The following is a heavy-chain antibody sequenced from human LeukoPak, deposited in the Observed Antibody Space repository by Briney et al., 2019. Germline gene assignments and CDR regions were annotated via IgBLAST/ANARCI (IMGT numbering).Heavy chain of an antibody. CDR3: ARDGALYCSGGTCFDY. CDR2: ISSSSNYI. D-gene: IGHD2-15*01. J-gene: IGHJ4*02. V-gene: IGHV3-21*01. Sequence: GGSLRHSCAASGFTFSSFYITWVRQAPGKGLEWVSSISSSSNYIYYADSVKGRFTVSRDNAKKSLYLQMNSLRVEDTAVYYCARDGALYCSGGTCFDYWGQGTLVTVSS. CDR1: GFTFSSFY.